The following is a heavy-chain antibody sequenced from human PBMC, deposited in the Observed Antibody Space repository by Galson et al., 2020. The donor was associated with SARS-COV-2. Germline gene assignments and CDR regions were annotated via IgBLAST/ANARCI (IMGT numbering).Heavy chain of an antibody. CDR1: GYTFTNYY. J-gene: IGHJ6*02. CDR2: INPNSGGT. Sequence: GESLKISCKASGYTFTNYYVHWVRQAPGQGLEWMGWINPNSGGTKYAQNFQGRVTMTRDTSITTAFMDLSSLRSDDTAVYYCAKAMVGFTSTWYDFYSYGMDVWGQGTTLSVSS. D-gene: IGHD6-13*01. CDR3: AKAMVGFTSTWYDFYSYGMDV. V-gene: IGHV1-2*02.